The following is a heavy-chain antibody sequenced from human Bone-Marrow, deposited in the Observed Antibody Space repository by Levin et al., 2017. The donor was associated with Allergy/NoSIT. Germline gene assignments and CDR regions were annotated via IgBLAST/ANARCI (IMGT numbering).Heavy chain of an antibody. CDR1: GFTVSSNY. Sequence: LSLTCAASGFTVSSNYMSWVRQAPGKGLEWVSVIYSGGDTKHTESVKGRFSISRDTSKNTLYLQMNSLRVEDTAVYYCAKCSGWYGKGYFDLWGRGTLVTVSS. J-gene: IGHJ2*01. D-gene: IGHD6-19*01. CDR3: AKCSGWYGKGYFDL. CDR2: IYSGGDT. V-gene: IGHV3-53*01.